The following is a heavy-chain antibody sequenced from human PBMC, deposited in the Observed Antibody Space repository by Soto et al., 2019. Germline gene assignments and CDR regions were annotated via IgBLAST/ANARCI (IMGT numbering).Heavy chain of an antibody. CDR3: ARARTGVGYDDFDY. CDR2: INPSGGST. Sequence: GASVKVSCKASGYTFTRYGITWVRQAPGQGLEWMGIINPSGGSTSYAQKFQGRVTMTRDTSTSTVYMELSSLRSEGTAVYYCARARTGVGYDDFDYWGQGTLVTVSS. CDR1: GYTFTRYG. J-gene: IGHJ4*02. D-gene: IGHD5-12*01. V-gene: IGHV1-46*01.